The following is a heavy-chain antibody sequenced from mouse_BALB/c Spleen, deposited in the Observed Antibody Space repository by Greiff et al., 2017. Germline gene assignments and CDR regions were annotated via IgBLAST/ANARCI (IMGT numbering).Heavy chain of an antibody. CDR3: AIWDGYYDAMEY. CDR1: GYTFTDYN. V-gene: IGHV1-18*01. CDR2: INPNNGGT. Sequence: ELQLQQSGPELVKPGASVKLPCKASGYTFTDYNMDLVKQSHGKSLEWIGDINPNNGGTIYNQKFKGKGTLTVGKTSSTAYMELRSLTSEDTAVYYCAIWDGYYDAMEYWGQGISDTGAS. D-gene: IGHD2-3*01. J-gene: IGHJ4*01.